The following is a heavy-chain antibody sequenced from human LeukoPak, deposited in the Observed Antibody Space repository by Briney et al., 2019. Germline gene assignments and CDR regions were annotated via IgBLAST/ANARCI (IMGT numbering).Heavy chain of an antibody. D-gene: IGHD5-18*01. CDR1: GFSFSSFE. V-gene: IGHV3-48*03. CDR3: ARGTPWDTATGRAFDI. CDR2: IVTSSTI. J-gene: IGHJ3*02. Sequence: GGSLRLSCAASGFSFSSFEMNWVRQAPGKGLEWVSKIVTSSTIHYADSVRGRFTISRDNAKNSMYLQMNSLRVEDTAIYYCARGTPWDTATGRAFDIWGQGTMVTVSS.